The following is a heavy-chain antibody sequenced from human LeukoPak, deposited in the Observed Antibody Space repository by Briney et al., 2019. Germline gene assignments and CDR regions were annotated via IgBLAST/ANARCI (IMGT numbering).Heavy chain of an antibody. CDR2: LYGGGSA. D-gene: IGHD6-19*01. Sequence: GGSLRLSCAASGFSVSSNYMSWVRQAPGKGLEWVSVLYGGGSAYYPDSVKGGFTISRDNSKNTLYLQMNSLRAEDTAVYYCARNAYSSGWYGYFQHWGQGTLVTVSS. CDR1: GFSVSSNY. V-gene: IGHV3-66*01. CDR3: ARNAYSSGWYGYFQH. J-gene: IGHJ1*01.